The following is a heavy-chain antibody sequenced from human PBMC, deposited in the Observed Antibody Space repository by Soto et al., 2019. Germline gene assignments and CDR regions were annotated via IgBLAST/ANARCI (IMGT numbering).Heavy chain of an antibody. J-gene: IGHJ4*02. CDR3: AKDHYVSRSGSVSPYYFDY. V-gene: IGHV3-30*18. Sequence: DLVESGGGVVQPGRSLRLSCAVSGFTFPNFAMHWVRQAPGKGLEWVALISSDGNRRYYADSVKGRFTISRDNSKNTLYLQMYGLTTEDTAVFYCAKDHYVSRSGSVSPYYFDYWGQGTLVTVSS. CDR1: GFTFPNFA. CDR2: ISSDGNRR. D-gene: IGHD3-10*01.